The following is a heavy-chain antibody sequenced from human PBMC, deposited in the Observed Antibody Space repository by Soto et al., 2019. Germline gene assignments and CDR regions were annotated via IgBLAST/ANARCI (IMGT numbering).Heavy chain of an antibody. CDR3: TRHVVGVCDYYSYGMDV. CDR2: IRSKANSYAA. Sequence: EVQLVESGGGLVQPGGSLKLSCAASGFTFSGSAMHWVRQASGKGLEWVGRIRSKANSYAAAYAASVKGRFTISRDDSNNTQHPQMNSPKTEDTAVYYCTRHVVGVCDYYSYGMDVWCQGTKVTVSS. CDR1: GFTFSGSA. J-gene: IGHJ6*02. D-gene: IGHD3-3*01. V-gene: IGHV3-73*01.